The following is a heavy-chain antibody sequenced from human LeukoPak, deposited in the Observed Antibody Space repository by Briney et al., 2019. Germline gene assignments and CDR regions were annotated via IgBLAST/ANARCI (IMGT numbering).Heavy chain of an antibody. V-gene: IGHV3-7*03. CDR1: GFTFSSYW. CDR3: ARDRTGAGLDY. J-gene: IGHJ4*02. D-gene: IGHD1-14*01. Sequence: GGSLRLSCAASGFTFSSYWMNWARQAPGKGLEWVANIRQDGNEKYFADSVKGRFTISRDNAKNSLFLQINSLRAEDTAVYYCARDRTGAGLDYWGQGTLVTVSS. CDR2: IRQDGNEK.